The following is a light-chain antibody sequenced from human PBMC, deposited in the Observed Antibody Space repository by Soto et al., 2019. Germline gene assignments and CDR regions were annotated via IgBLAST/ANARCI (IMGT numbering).Light chain of an antibody. CDR2: EVT. Sequence: QSVLTQPASVSGSPGQSITISCTGTSSDVGGYNYVSWYQQHPGKAPKIIIYEVTNRPSGVSNRFSGSKSGNTASLTISGLQAEDDADYYCSSFTSRFTFNYIFGTGTKHTVL. V-gene: IGLV2-14*01. CDR3: SSFTSRFTFNYI. J-gene: IGLJ1*01. CDR1: SSDVGGYNY.